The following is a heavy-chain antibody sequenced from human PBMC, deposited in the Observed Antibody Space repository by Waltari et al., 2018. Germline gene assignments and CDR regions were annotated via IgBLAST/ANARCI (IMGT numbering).Heavy chain of an antibody. CDR2: IYYSGST. D-gene: IGHD4-17*01. CDR1: GGSISSYY. Sequence: QVQLQESGPGLVKPSETLSLTCTVSGGSISSYYWSWIRQPPGKGLEWIGYIYYSGSTNYNPSLKSRVTISVDTSKNQFALKLSSVTAADTAVYYCASSATVTTLLFDYWGQGTLVTVSS. J-gene: IGHJ4*02. CDR3: ASSATVTTLLFDY. V-gene: IGHV4-59*01.